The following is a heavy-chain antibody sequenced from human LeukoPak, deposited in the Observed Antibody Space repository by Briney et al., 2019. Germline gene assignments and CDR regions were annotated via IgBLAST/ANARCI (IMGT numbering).Heavy chain of an antibody. D-gene: IGHD3/OR15-3a*01. J-gene: IGHJ4*02. CDR2: VYSSGST. Sequence: SETLSLTCTVSGGAIRGDYWSWIRQPAGKGLEWLGRVYSSGSTKYNPSLESRVTMSVDTSKNQFSLKLNFVTAADTAVYYCARVGSGYDFFDYWGQGTLVTVSS. CDR3: ARVGSGYDFFDY. CDR1: GGAIRGDY. V-gene: IGHV4-4*07.